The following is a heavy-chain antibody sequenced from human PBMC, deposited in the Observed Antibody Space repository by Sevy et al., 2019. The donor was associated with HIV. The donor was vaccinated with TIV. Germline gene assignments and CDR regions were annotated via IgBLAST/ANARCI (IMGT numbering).Heavy chain of an antibody. CDR1: GYTFTSYG. CDR2: ISAYNGNT. J-gene: IGHJ4*02. Sequence: ASVKVSCKASGYTFTSYGISWVRQAPGQGLEWMGWISAYNGNTNYAQKLQGRVTMTRDTSTSTVYMELSSLRSEDTAVYYCARGQIAVAATGIGYWGQGTLVTVSS. CDR3: ARGQIAVAATGIGY. V-gene: IGHV1-18*01. D-gene: IGHD6-19*01.